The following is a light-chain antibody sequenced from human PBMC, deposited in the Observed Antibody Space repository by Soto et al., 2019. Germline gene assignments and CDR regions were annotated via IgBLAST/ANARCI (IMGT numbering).Light chain of an antibody. J-gene: IGKJ4*01. V-gene: IGKV3-15*01. CDR3: QQYINWPLT. CDR2: GAS. CDR1: QSINTD. Sequence: EIVMTQSPVTLSVSPGERATLSCRASQSINTDLAWYQQKPGQAPRLLIYGASTRATGIPARFSGSGSGTDFTLTISSLQSEDFAVYYCQQYINWPLTFGGGAKVEIK.